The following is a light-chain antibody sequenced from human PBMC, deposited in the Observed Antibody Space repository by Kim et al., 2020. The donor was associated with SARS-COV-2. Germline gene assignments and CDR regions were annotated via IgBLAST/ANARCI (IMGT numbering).Light chain of an antibody. Sequence: DIQMTQSPSAMSASVGDRVTITCRASQDINRFLAWFQQEPGKVPKRLIYHASTLQSGVPSRFSGSGSGTEFSLTISSLQPEDFATYYCLQHKSYPYSFGQGTKLEI. J-gene: IGKJ2*03. CDR1: QDINRF. CDR3: LQHKSYPYS. CDR2: HAS. V-gene: IGKV1-17*03.